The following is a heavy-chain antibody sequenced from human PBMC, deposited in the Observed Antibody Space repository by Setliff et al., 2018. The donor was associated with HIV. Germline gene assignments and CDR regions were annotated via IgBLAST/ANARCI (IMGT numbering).Heavy chain of an antibody. CDR2: INWNGGNK. V-gene: IGHV3-20*04. D-gene: IGHD2-15*01. Sequence: GGSLRLSCAASGFTFEDYAMSWVRQVPGKRLEWISGINWNGGNKGYGDSVKGRFTISRDNAENFLYLQMNSLRAEDTALYYCARVDCSGGTCYSANYYYYYAMDVWGQGTTVTV. J-gene: IGHJ6*02. CDR1: GFTFEDYA. CDR3: ARVDCSGGTCYSANYYYYYAMDV.